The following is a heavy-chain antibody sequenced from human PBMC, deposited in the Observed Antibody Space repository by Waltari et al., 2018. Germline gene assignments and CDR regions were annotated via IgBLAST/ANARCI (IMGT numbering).Heavy chain of an antibody. CDR3: ARVLESPTWGNSVFDY. Sequence: QVQLVQSGAEVKKPGSSVKVSCKASGGTFSSYTISWVRQAPGHGLEWMGRIIPILGIANYAQKFQGRVTITADKSTSTAYMELSSLRSEDTAVYYCARVLESPTWGNSVFDYWGQGTLVTVSS. J-gene: IGHJ4*02. V-gene: IGHV1-69*02. CDR2: IIPILGIA. D-gene: IGHD1-1*01. CDR1: GGTFSSYT.